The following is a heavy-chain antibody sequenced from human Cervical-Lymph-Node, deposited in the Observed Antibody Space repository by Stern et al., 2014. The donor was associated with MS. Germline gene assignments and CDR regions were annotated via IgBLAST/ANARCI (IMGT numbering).Heavy chain of an antibody. CDR3: ARDPQRGLVRAAIHY. Sequence: QVQLVESGGGVVQPGGSLRLSCATSGFTFSDSGMHWVRQAPGKGLEWVAIIADDGATEYYADSVKGRFSISRDNSKNTLYVHMSNLRPEDTAVYYCARDPQRGLVRAAIHYWGLGTLVTVSS. D-gene: IGHD1-1*01. J-gene: IGHJ4*02. CDR1: GFTFSDSG. V-gene: IGHV3-30*03. CDR2: IADDGATE.